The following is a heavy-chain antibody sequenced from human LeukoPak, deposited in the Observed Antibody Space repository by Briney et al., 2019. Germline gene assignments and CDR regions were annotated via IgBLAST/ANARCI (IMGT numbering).Heavy chain of an antibody. CDR3: ARSSFGNCVGRFDC. Sequence: TGGSLRLSCAASGFTVSSNYMSWVGQAPGKGLEWVSVIYSGGNTYYADSVLGRFTISRDNSRNTLYLQMNSLRAEDTAVYYCARSSFGNCVGRFDCWGQGTLVTVSS. J-gene: IGHJ4*02. D-gene: IGHD4-23*01. CDR1: GFTVSSNY. V-gene: IGHV3-53*01. CDR2: IYSGGNT.